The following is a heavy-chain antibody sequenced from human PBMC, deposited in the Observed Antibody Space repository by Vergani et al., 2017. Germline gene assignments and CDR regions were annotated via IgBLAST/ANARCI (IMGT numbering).Heavy chain of an antibody. Sequence: QVQLVQSGAAVGKPGASVKISCKASGYTFTAYYIHWVRQAPEQGLEWVGVISPDGFSTFYAQKFQGRVTITRDTSTSTVYVEVTSLRSDDTAVYYCANEGSANRIRGWLDHWGQGALVTVSS. CDR2: ISPDGFST. V-gene: IGHV1-46*01. CDR3: ANEGSANRIRGWLDH. J-gene: IGHJ4*02. CDR1: GYTFTAYY. D-gene: IGHD3-10*01.